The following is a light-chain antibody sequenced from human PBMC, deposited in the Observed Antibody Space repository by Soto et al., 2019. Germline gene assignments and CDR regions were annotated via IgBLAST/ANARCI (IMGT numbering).Light chain of an antibody. Sequence: QSVLTQPPSVSGAPGQRVTISCTGSSSNIGAGYDVYWYQQLLGTAPKLLIFANINRPSGVPDRFSGSKSGTSASLAITGLQAEDEADYYCQSYDSSLSGWVFGGGTKLTVL. J-gene: IGLJ3*02. CDR1: SSNIGAGYD. CDR3: QSYDSSLSGWV. V-gene: IGLV1-40*01. CDR2: ANI.